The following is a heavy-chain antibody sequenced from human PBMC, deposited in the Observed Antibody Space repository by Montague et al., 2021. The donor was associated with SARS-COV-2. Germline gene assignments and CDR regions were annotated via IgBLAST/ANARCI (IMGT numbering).Heavy chain of an antibody. Sequence: SLRLSCAASGFTFRNYEMNWVRQAPGKGLEWISYITQSATEIYYAHSVQGRFTISRDNTKNFLYLQMNNVRAEDTAVYFCASETSASSSNALDIWGQGTTVTVSS. J-gene: IGHJ3*02. CDR2: ITQSATEI. V-gene: IGHV3-48*03. D-gene: IGHD2-2*01. CDR3: ASETSASSSNALDI. CDR1: GFTFRNYE.